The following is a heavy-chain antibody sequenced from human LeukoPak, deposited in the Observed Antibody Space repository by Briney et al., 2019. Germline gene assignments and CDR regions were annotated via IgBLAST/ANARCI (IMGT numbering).Heavy chain of an antibody. CDR1: GFTFSSYS. J-gene: IGHJ4*02. CDR3: ARAGGSGGV. D-gene: IGHD6-19*01. CDR2: ISSSSSCI. Sequence: PGGSLRPSCAPSGFTFSSYSMNWVRQAPGKGREWVSSISSSSSCIYYADPVKGRFTISRDNAKNSLYLQMNSLRAEDTAVYYCARAGGSGGVWGQGTLVTVSS. V-gene: IGHV3-21*01.